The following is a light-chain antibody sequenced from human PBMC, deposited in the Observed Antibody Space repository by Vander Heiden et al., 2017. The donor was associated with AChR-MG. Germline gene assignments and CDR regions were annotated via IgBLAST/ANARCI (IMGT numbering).Light chain of an antibody. CDR1: SSNIGAGYD. Sequence: QSVLTQPPSVSGAPGQRVTISCTGSSSNIGAGYDVHWYQQLSTAPKLLIYGNINRPSGVPDRFSGSKSGTSASLAITGLQAEDEAFYYCQSYDSSLSALVFGGGTKVTVL. CDR3: QSYDSSLSALV. CDR2: GNI. J-gene: IGLJ3*02. V-gene: IGLV1-40*01.